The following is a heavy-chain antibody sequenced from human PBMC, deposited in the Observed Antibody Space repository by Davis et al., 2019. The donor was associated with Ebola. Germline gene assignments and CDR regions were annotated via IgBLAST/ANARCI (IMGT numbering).Heavy chain of an antibody. Sequence: PSETLSLTCAVYGGSLSGNYWSWIRQSPGKGLEWIGEINHSGSTNYNPSLKSRVTISVDTSKNQFSLKLSSVTAADTAVYYCARQNDKMTTRHRLDPWGQGTLVTVSS. V-gene: IGHV4-34*01. CDR3: ARQNDKMTTRHRLDP. J-gene: IGHJ5*02. CDR1: GGSLSGNY. CDR2: INHSGST. D-gene: IGHD4-11*01.